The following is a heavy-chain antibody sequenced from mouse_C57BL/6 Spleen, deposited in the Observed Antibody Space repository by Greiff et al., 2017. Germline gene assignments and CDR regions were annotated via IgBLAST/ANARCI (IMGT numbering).Heavy chain of an antibody. D-gene: IGHD3-3*01. V-gene: IGHV1-18*01. Sequence: VQLQQSGPELVKPGASVTIPCKASGYTFTDYNMDWVKQSHGKSLEWIGDINPNNGGTIYNQKFKGKATLTVDKSSSTAYMELRSLTSEDTAVYYCARRTDGGFAYWGQGTLVTVSA. CDR1: GYTFTDYN. CDR3: ARRTDGGFAY. J-gene: IGHJ3*01. CDR2: INPNNGGT.